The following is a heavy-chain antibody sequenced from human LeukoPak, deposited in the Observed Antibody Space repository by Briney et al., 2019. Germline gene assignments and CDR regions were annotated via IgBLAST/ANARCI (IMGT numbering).Heavy chain of an antibody. J-gene: IGHJ6*02. V-gene: IGHV3-30*04. D-gene: IGHD2-15*01. CDR1: GFTFSSYA. Sequence: PGGSLRLSCAASGFTFSSYAMQWVRQAPGKGLEWVAVISYDGSNKYYADSVKGRFTISRDNSKNTLYLQMNSLRAEDTAVYYCAREDCSGGSCYSAGYYYYGMDVWGQGTTVTVSS. CDR3: AREDCSGGSCYSAGYYYYGMDV. CDR2: ISYDGSNK.